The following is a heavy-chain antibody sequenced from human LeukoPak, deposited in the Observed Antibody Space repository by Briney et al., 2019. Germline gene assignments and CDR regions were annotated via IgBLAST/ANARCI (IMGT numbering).Heavy chain of an antibody. CDR3: ARDPGARGSHWLYYFDY. D-gene: IGHD1-26*01. Sequence: GGSLRLSCAASGFTFSSYAMHWVRQAPGKGLEWVAVISYDGSNKYYADSVKGRFTISRDNSKNTLYLQMNSLRAEDTAVYYCARDPGARGSHWLYYFDYWGQGTLVTVSS. CDR1: GFTFSSYA. V-gene: IGHV3-30-3*01. CDR2: ISYDGSNK. J-gene: IGHJ4*02.